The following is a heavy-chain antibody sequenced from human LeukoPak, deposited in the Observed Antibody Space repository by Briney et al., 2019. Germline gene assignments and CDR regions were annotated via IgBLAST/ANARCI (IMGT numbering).Heavy chain of an antibody. CDR3: SRDYGGSSPFDY. J-gene: IGHJ4*02. CDR2: ISYDGSNK. CDR1: GFTFSSYA. V-gene: IGHV3-30*04. Sequence: GRSLRLSCAASGFTFSSYAMHWVRQAPGKGLEWVAVISYDGSNKYYADSVKGRFTISRDNAKNSLYLQMNSLRAEDTAVYYCSRDYGGSSPFDYWGQGTLVTVSS. D-gene: IGHD4-23*01.